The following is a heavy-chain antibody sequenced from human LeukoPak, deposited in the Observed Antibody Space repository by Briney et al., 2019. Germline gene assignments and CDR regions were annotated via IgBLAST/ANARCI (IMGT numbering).Heavy chain of an antibody. D-gene: IGHD1-26*01. CDR3: ARDLSGSYLGVFDI. J-gene: IGHJ3*02. CDR1: GFTLSSYR. Sequence: GGSLRLSCAASGFTLSSYRMNWVRQAPGKGLEWVSCINSSSSYIYYADSVKGRFTISRDNAKNSLYLKMNSLRAEDTAVYHCARDLSGSYLGVFDIWGQGTMVTVS. V-gene: IGHV3-21*01. CDR2: INSSSSYI.